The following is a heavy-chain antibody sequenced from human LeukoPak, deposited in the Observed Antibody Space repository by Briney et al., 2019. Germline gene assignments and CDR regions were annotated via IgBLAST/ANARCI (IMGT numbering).Heavy chain of an antibody. CDR1: GYSFTSYW. J-gene: IGHJ6*03. CDR3: ARQRSPVEYYYYYMDV. V-gene: IGHV5-51*01. CDR2: IYPGDSDT. D-gene: IGHD5-24*01. Sequence: GESLKISCKGSGYSFTSYWIGWVRQMPGKGLEWMGIIYPGDSDTRYSPSFQGQVTISADKSISTAYLQWSSLKASDTAMYYCARQRSPVEYYYYYMDVWGKGTTVAVSS.